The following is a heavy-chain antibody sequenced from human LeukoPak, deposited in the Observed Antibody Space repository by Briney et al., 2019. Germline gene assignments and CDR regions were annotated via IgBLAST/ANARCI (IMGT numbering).Heavy chain of an antibody. D-gene: IGHD3-22*01. CDR3: ASWGSDYYDSSGYYPGFDY. CDR1: GYTFTSYY. J-gene: IGHJ4*02. Sequence: ASVTVSCKASGYTFTSYYMHWVRQAPGQGLEWMGIINPSGGSTSYAQKFQGRVTMTRDMSTSTVDMALSSLRSEDTAVYYCASWGSDYYDSSGYYPGFDYWGQGTLVTVSS. CDR2: INPSGGST. V-gene: IGHV1-46*01.